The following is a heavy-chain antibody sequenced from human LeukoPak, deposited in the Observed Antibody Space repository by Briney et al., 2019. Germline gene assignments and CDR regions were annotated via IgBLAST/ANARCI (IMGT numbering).Heavy chain of an antibody. Sequence: SETLSLTCTVSGGSASSGSYYWSWIRQPPGKGLEWIGYIYYSGSTNYNPSLKSRVTISVDTSKNQFSLKLNSVTAADTAVYYCARNAVPYDSSGYYGDWGQGTLVTVSS. J-gene: IGHJ4*02. CDR3: ARNAVPYDSSGYYGD. V-gene: IGHV4-61*01. CDR2: IYYSGST. CDR1: GGSASSGSYY. D-gene: IGHD3-22*01.